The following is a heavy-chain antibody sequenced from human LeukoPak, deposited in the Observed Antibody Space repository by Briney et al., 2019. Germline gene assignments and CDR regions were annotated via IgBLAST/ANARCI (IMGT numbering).Heavy chain of an antibody. D-gene: IGHD3-22*01. Sequence: GGSLRLSCAASGFTFSSYAMSWVRQAPGKGLEWVSAISGSGGSTYYADSGKGRFTISRDNSKNTLYLQMNSLRAEDTAVYYCAKDADIYYYDSSGYPYYFDYWGQGTLVTVPS. CDR3: AKDADIYYYDSSGYPYYFDY. CDR1: GFTFSSYA. CDR2: ISGSGGST. J-gene: IGHJ4*02. V-gene: IGHV3-23*01.